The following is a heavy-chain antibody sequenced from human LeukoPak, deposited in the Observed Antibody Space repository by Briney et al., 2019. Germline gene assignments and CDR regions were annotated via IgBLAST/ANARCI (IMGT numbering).Heavy chain of an antibody. D-gene: IGHD6-19*01. CDR1: GGSFSGYY. J-gene: IGHJ5*02. CDR3: ARGDYSSGSNWFDP. V-gene: IGHV4-34*01. CDR2: INHSGST. Sequence: SETLSLNCAVYGGSFSGYYWSWIRQPPGKGLEWIGEINHSGSTNYNPSLKSRVTISVDTSKNQFSLKLSSVTAADTAVYYCARGDYSSGSNWFDPWGQGTLVTVSS.